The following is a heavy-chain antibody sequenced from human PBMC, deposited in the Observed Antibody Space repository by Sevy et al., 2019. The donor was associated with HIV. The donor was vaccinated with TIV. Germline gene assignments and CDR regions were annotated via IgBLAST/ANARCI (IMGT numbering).Heavy chain of an antibody. CDR1: GGSISTYY. CDR3: AIGGDFYGSGSYSSLAF. V-gene: IGHV4-59*13. D-gene: IGHD3-10*01. Sequence: SETLSLTCSVSGGSISTYYWSWIRQSPGQGLEWIGYIYFSGTTNYNPSLKSRVAISVDTSKEQFSLELSSVTAADAALYCCAIGGDFYGSGSYSSLAFWGQGILVTVSS. CDR2: IYFSGTT. J-gene: IGHJ4*02.